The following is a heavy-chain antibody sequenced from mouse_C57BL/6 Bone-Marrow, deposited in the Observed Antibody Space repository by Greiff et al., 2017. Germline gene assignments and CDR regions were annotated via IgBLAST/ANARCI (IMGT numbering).Heavy chain of an antibody. Sequence: VKLQQPGAELVKPGASVKMSCKASGYTFTSYWITWVKQRPGQGLEWIGDIYPGSGSTNYNEKFKSKATLTVDTSSSTAYMQLSSLTSEDSAVYNCARGRPTIVNYYAMDYWGQGTSVTVSS. CDR1: GYTFTSYW. CDR3: ARGRPTIVNYYAMDY. J-gene: IGHJ4*01. CDR2: IYPGSGST. V-gene: IGHV1-55*01. D-gene: IGHD2-5*01.